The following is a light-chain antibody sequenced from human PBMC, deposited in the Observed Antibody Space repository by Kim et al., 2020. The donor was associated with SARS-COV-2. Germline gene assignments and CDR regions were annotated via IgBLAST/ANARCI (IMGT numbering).Light chain of an antibody. J-gene: IGKJ1*01. CDR3: QQYGISPRT. V-gene: IGKV3-20*01. CDR1: QSISSGY. Sequence: EIVLTQSPGTLSLSPGERGTLSCRASQSISSGYLAWYQQKPGQAPRLLMYGASNRATGIPDRFSGSGSGTDFTLTISRLEPEDFAVYFCQQYGISPRTFGQGTKL. CDR2: GAS.